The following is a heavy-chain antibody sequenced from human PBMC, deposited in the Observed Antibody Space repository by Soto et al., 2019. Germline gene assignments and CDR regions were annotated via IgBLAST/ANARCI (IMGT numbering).Heavy chain of an antibody. CDR3: ARAQWYYDILTGPYAFDI. CDR2: INHSGST. J-gene: IGHJ3*02. Sequence: SETLSLTCAVYGGTFSGYYLSWIRTPPGKGLEWIGEINHSGSTNYNPSLKSRVTISVDTSKNQFSLKLSSVTAADTAEYYCARAQWYYDILTGPYAFDIWGQGTMVTVSS. D-gene: IGHD3-9*01. CDR1: GGTFSGYY. V-gene: IGHV4-34*01.